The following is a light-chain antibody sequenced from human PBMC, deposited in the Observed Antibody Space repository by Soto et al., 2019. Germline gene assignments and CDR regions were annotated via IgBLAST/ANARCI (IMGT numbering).Light chain of an antibody. J-gene: IGKJ2*01. Sequence: EIVLTQSPATLSVSPGERATLSCRASHSVSNNLAWYQHKPGQAHRLLIYGASTRATGIPARFSGSGSGTEFTLTISSLRSEDVAVYLCQQYNNWPTFGQGAKLEIK. V-gene: IGKV3-15*01. CDR2: GAS. CDR3: QQYNNWPT. CDR1: HSVSNN.